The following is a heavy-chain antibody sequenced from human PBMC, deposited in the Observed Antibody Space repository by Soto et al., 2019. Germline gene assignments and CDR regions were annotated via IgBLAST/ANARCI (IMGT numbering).Heavy chain of an antibody. J-gene: IGHJ4*02. D-gene: IGHD2-15*01. CDR2: IMRNGFST. CDR1: GFTFSEYA. Sequence: GGSLRLSWSASGFTFSEYALYWVRQTPGQGLEFVSAIMRNGFSTFYVDSVQNRFTRSRHNSKNTLYLQMTRLRAEDTAVYYCLKALNRARIIQIWSAVGGFCGPGTRGTVAS. V-gene: IGHV3-64*03. CDR3: LKALNRARIIQIWSAVGGF.